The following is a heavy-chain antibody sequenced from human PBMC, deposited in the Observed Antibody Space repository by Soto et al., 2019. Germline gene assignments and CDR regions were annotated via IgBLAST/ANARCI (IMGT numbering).Heavy chain of an antibody. CDR2: ISWDGGST. CDR3: AKDYYDFWSGYYGIDY. V-gene: IGHV3-43*01. Sequence: GGSLRLSCAASGFTFDDYTMHWVRQAPGKGLEWVSLISWDGGSTYYADSVKGRFTISRDNSKNSLYLQMNSLRTEDTALYYCAKDYYDFWSGYYGIDYWGQGTLVTVSS. D-gene: IGHD3-3*01. CDR1: GFTFDDYT. J-gene: IGHJ4*02.